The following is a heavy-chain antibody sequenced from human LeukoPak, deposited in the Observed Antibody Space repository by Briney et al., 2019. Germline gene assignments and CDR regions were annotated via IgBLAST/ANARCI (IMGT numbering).Heavy chain of an antibody. J-gene: IGHJ4*02. CDR2: INPNSGGT. V-gene: IGHV1-2*06. CDR1: GYTFTGYY. D-gene: IGHD2-2*01. CDR3: ARALPATAPLGDY. Sequence: ASVKVSCKASGYTFTGYYMHWVRQAPGQGVEWMGRINPNSGGTNYAQTFQGRVTMTRDTSISTAYMELSRLRSDDTAVYYCARALPATAPLGDYWGRGTLVTVSS.